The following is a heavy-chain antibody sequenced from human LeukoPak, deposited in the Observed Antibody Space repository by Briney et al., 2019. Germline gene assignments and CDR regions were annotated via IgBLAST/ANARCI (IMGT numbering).Heavy chain of an antibody. CDR3: ARQGDSSSWSYFDY. D-gene: IGHD6-13*01. CDR1: GGSISNYY. J-gene: IGHJ4*02. CDR2: IPYSGST. V-gene: IGHV4-59*08. Sequence: SETLSLTCAVSGGSISNYYWSSSRQPPGKGLGWIGYIPYSGSTNYHPSLKSRVTISRDTSKNQFSLKLSSVTAADTAVYYCARQGDSSSWSYFDYWGQGTLVTVSS.